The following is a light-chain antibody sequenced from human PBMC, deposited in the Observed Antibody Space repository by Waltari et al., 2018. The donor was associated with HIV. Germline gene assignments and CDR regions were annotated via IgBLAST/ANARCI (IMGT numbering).Light chain of an antibody. Sequence: DIQMTQSPSSLSTSVGDRVTITCQASQDISNYLNWYQQKPGKAPKLLIYDASNLETGVPSRFSGSGSGTDFTFTISSRRAEDIATYYCQQHDNLYTFGQGTKLEI. CDR2: DAS. J-gene: IGKJ2*01. CDR1: QDISNY. CDR3: QQHDNLYT. V-gene: IGKV1-33*01.